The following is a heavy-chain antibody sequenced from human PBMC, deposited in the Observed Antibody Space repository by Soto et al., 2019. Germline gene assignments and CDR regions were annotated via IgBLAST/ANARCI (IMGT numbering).Heavy chain of an antibody. D-gene: IGHD3-3*01. CDR1: GFTFSSYA. Sequence: EVQLLESGGGLVQPGGSLRLSCAASGFTFSSYAMSWVRQAPGKGLEWVSAISGSGGSTYYADSVKGRFTISRDNSKNTLYMQMNSLRAEDTAVYYCAKFLGVGYDFWSGYYSDYYYYYMDVWGKGTTVTVSS. V-gene: IGHV3-23*01. J-gene: IGHJ6*03. CDR3: AKFLGVGYDFWSGYYSDYYYYYMDV. CDR2: ISGSGGST.